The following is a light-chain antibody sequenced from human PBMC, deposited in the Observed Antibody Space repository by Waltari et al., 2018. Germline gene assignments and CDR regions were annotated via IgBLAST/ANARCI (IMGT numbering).Light chain of an antibody. Sequence: EIVMTQSPVTLSVSPGERVTLSCRASQSIRNNLAWYQQKAGQPPRLLIYGASTRAPGLPARFSGSGSGTGFALNISSLQPEDFAVYYCHHYNKRPPSYTFGQGTRLEIK. CDR2: GAS. CDR3: HHYNKRPPSYT. CDR1: QSIRNN. V-gene: IGKV3-15*01. J-gene: IGKJ2*01.